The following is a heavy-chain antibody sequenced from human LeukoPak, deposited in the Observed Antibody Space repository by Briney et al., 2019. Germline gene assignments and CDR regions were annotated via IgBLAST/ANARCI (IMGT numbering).Heavy chain of an antibody. V-gene: IGHV3-11*01. CDR1: GFTFSDYY. CDR3: AKGVEDSGIYYYYYMDV. D-gene: IGHD2-15*01. CDR2: ISSSGSTI. Sequence: PGGSLRLSCAASGFTFSDYYMSWIRQAPGKGLEWVSYISSSGSTIYYADSVKGRFTISRDDAKNSLYLQMNSLRAEDTAVYYCAKGVEDSGIYYYYYMDVWGKGTTVTVSS. J-gene: IGHJ6*03.